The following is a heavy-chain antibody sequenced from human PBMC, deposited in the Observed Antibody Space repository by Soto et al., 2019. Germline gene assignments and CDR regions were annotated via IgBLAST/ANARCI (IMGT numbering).Heavy chain of an antibody. J-gene: IGHJ4*02. CDR2: ISGSGGST. CDR1: GFTFSTYA. V-gene: IGHV3-23*01. D-gene: IGHD1-26*01. CDR3: AKDLGSSGSYHGIYFDS. Sequence: EVQLLESGGGLVQPGGSLRLSCAASGFTFSTYAMNGVRQDPGKGLEWVSTISGSGGSTYYADSVKGRFTISRDNSKHTLYLQTNGLRAEDTALYSCAKDLGSSGSYHGIYFDSWGQGTLVTFSS.